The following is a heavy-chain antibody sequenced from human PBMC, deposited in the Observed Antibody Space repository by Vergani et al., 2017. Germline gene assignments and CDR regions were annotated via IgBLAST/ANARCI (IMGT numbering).Heavy chain of an antibody. J-gene: IGHJ4*02. D-gene: IGHD6-19*01. V-gene: IGHV3-33*01. CDR2: IWYDGSKE. CDR1: GFTLSSHA. Sequence: QVQLEESGGGVVQPGRSLRLSCAGSGFTLSSHAMHWVRQAPGKGLEWVAFIWYDGSKEYYADSVKGRFTISRDNSKNTLYLQMNNLRAADTAVYYCAGDTVTGSRYFDYWGQGTLVTVSS. CDR3: AGDTVTGSRYFDY.